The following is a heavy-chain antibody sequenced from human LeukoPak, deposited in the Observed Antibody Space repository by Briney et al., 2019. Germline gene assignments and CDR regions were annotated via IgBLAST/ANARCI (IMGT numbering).Heavy chain of an antibody. CDR3: ARPESVLGRIYCSGGSCYLADLYGMDV. J-gene: IGHJ6*02. CDR1: GFTFSSFS. D-gene: IGHD2-15*01. Sequence: GGSLRLSCSASGFTFSSFSMNWVGQAPGKGLEWVSYFGGSSSAIYYADSVKGRFTISRDNAKNSLYLQMNSLRDDDTAVYYCARPESVLGRIYCSGGSCYLADLYGMDVWGQGTTVTVSS. CDR2: FGGSSSAI. V-gene: IGHV3-48*02.